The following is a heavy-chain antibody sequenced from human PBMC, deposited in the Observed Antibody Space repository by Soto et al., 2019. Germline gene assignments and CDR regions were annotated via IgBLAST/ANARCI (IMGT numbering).Heavy chain of an antibody. J-gene: IGHJ4*02. CDR3: ARDDRTISGAVTLDY. CDR2: SNVGSGNT. CDR1: GYSFKNYA. V-gene: IGHV1-3*01. D-gene: IGHD3-3*02. Sequence: QVQLVQSGPEVKRPGASVRISCRTAGYSFKNYAIHWVRQAPGKKLEWMGWSNVGSGNTRYSQKFQGRMSIARDTSASTSYLDLRSLTSEDTAIYFCARDDRTISGAVTLDYWGPGTLVTVSS.